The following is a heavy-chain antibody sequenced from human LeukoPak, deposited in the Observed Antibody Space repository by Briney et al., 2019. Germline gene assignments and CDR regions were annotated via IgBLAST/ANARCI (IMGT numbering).Heavy chain of an antibody. D-gene: IGHD6-13*01. CDR2: IYYSGST. CDR3: ARGHSLPGSSWWPTYFDY. J-gene: IGHJ4*02. CDR1: GGSISSYY. V-gene: IGHV4-59*01. Sequence: SETLSLTCTVSGGSISSYYWSWIRQPPGKGLEWIGYIYYSGSTNYNPSLKSRVTISVDTSKNQFSLKLSSVTAADTAVYYCARGHSLPGSSWWPTYFDYWGQGTLVTVSS.